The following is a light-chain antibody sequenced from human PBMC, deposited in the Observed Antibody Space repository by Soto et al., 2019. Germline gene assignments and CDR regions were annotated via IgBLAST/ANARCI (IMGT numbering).Light chain of an antibody. J-gene: IGKJ5*01. Sequence: EIVLTQSACTVSLSPGERATLSCRASQSVGGSSLAWYQQRPGQAPRLLIYDASNRATGIPARFSGSGSGTDFTLTISSLEPEDFAVYYCQQRSNWLITFGQGTRLEIK. CDR2: DAS. CDR3: QQRSNWLIT. CDR1: QSVGGSS. V-gene: IGKV3D-20*02.